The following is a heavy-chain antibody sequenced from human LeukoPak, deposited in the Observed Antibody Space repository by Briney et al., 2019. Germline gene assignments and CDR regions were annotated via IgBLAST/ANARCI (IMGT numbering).Heavy chain of an antibody. J-gene: IGHJ3*02. D-gene: IGHD2-2*02. V-gene: IGHV1-69*13. CDR2: IIPIFGTA. CDR1: GYTFTSYG. CDR3: ARYRPRYCSSTSCYIADAFDI. Sequence: ASVKVSCKASGYTFTSYGISWVRQAPGQGLEWMGGIIPIFGTANYAQKFQGRVTITADESTSTAYMELSSLRSEDTAVYYCARYRPRYCSSTSCYIADAFDIWGQGTMVTVSS.